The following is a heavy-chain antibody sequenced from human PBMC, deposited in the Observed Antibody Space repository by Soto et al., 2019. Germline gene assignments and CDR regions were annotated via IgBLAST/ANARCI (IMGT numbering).Heavy chain of an antibody. CDR2: ISGGGST. Sequence: EVQLLESGGGLVQPGGSLRLSCAASGFTFSSYAMSWVRQAPGKGLEWVSAISGGGSTYYADSVKGRFTISRDNSKNTLYLQMNSLRDEDTDVYYCAGWTTVTPFYWGQGTLVTVSS. J-gene: IGHJ4*02. D-gene: IGHD4-17*01. CDR3: AGWTTVTPFY. CDR1: GFTFSSYA. V-gene: IGHV3-23*01.